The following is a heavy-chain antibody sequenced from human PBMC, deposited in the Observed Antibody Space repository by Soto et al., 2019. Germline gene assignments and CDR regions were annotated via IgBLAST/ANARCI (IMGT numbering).Heavy chain of an antibody. CDR2: IYHSGST. D-gene: IGHD3-22*01. Sequence: PSETLSLTCAVSGGSISSSNWWSWVRQPPGKGLEWIGEIYHSGSTNYNPAIKSRVTISVDKSKNQFSLKLSPMTAAATAVYYCARDNDRSGYDFSMDVWGQGTTVTVPS. CDR3: ARDNDRSGYDFSMDV. J-gene: IGHJ6*02. V-gene: IGHV4-4*02. CDR1: GGSISSSNW.